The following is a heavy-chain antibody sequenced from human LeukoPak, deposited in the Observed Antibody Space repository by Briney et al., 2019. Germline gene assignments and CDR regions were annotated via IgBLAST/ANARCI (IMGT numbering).Heavy chain of an antibody. CDR1: GGSFSGYY. CDR3: ARTRYYYNSRSYGAPYYFDY. V-gene: IGHV4-34*01. CDR2: IYYSGST. Sequence: PSETLSLTCAVYGGSFSGYYWSWIRQPPGKGLEWIGGIYYSGSTYYNPSLKSRATISVDTSKNQFSLKLSSVTAADTAVYYCARTRYYYNSRSYGAPYYFDYWGQGTLVTVSS. J-gene: IGHJ4*02. D-gene: IGHD3-10*01.